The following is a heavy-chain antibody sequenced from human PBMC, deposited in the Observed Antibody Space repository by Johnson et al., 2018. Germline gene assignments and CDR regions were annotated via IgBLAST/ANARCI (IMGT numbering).Heavy chain of an antibody. CDR3: ARAHWTTGNAMDV. J-gene: IGHJ6*02. Sequence: QVQLVESGGGLVKPGGSMRLSCAASGFTFSDYFMSWIRQAPGKGLEWISYINQSGSIMYYADSVKGRFTISRDNAKNSLNLQMNSLRAEDTAVYYCARAHWTTGNAMDVWGQGTTVTVSS. CDR2: INQSGSIM. D-gene: IGHD1-1*01. CDR1: GFTFSDYF. V-gene: IGHV3-11*01.